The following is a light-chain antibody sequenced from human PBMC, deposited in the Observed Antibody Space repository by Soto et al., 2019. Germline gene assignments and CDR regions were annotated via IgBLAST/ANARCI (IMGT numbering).Light chain of an antibody. CDR1: QSISSN. Sequence: ILMTQSPATLSVSPGERATLSCRASQSISSNLVWYQQKPGQAPRLLIYGASTRATGIPARFSGSGSGTEVTLTISSLQSEDFAFYYCLQYNNWPPLFTFGPGTKVDIK. V-gene: IGKV3-15*01. J-gene: IGKJ3*01. CDR3: LQYNNWPPLFT. CDR2: GAS.